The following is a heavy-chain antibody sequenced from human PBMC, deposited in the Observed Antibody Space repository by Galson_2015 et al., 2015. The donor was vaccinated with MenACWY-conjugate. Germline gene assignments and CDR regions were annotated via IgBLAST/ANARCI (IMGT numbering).Heavy chain of an antibody. CDR2: IDWDDDK. J-gene: IGHJ6*02. D-gene: IGHD6-19*01. Sequence: PALVKPTQTLTLTCTFSGFSLSTSGMCVSWIRQPPGKALEWLARIDWDDDKYYSTSLKTRPTISKDTSKNQVVLTMTNMDPVDTATYYCARGHSSGWYYGMDVWGQGTTVTVSS. V-gene: IGHV2-70*11. CDR1: GFSLSTSGMC. CDR3: ARGHSSGWYYGMDV.